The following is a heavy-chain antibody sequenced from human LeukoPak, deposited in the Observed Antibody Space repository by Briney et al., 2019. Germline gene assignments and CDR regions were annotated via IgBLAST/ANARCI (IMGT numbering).Heavy chain of an antibody. CDR2: INHSGGT. CDR3: ARVLLWFGAGCFDY. D-gene: IGHD3-10*01. CDR1: GGSFSGYY. V-gene: IGHV4-34*01. Sequence: SETLSLTCAVYGGSFSGYYWSWIRQPPGKGLEWIGEINHSGGTNYNPSLKSRVTISVDTSKNQFSLKLSSVTAADTAVYYCARVLLWFGAGCFDYWGQGTLVTVSS. J-gene: IGHJ4*02.